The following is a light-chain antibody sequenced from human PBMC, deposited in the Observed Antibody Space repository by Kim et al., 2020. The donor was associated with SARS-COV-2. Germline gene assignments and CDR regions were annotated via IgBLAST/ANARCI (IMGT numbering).Light chain of an antibody. J-gene: IGKJ1*01. Sequence: VSPGESATLSCRARQSVTDNLAWYQQKPGQAPRLLIFGASTRATAIPARFSGSGSGTQFTLTISSLQSEDFAVYYCQQYNNWPLTFGQGTKVDIK. CDR3: QQYNNWPLT. CDR1: QSVTDN. V-gene: IGKV3-15*01. CDR2: GAS.